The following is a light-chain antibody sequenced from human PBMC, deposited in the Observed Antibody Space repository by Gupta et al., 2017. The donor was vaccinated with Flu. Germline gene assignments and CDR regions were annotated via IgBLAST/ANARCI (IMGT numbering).Light chain of an antibody. J-gene: IGKJ5*01. Sequence: DIQLTQSQSSLPASVGGRVTITCRASQGISGYLAWYQQKPGKAPKLLIFGATTLQSGVPSRFSGSGYGTDFTLTISSLQPEDFATYYCQQLNSYPITFGQGTRLEIK. CDR2: GAT. CDR3: QQLNSYPIT. CDR1: QGISGY. V-gene: IGKV1-9*01.